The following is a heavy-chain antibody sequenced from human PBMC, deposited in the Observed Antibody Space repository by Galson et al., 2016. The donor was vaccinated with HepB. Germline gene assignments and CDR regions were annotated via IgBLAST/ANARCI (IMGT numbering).Heavy chain of an antibody. J-gene: IGHJ4*02. V-gene: IGHV3-23*01. CDR3: ARDIGDCSSGTCYSDYLDY. CDR2: LSASGGAT. CDR1: GFTFNTYA. Sequence: SLRLSCAASGFTFNTYAMSWVRQAPGKGLEWVSTLSASGGATYYSDSVQGRFTISRDNSKNTLFLQMSSLRAEDSAVYYCARDIGDCSSGTCYSDYLDYWGQGTLVAVSS. D-gene: IGHD2-15*01.